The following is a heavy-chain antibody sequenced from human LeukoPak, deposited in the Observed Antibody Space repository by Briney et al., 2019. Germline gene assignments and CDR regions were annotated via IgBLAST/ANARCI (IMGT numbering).Heavy chain of an antibody. V-gene: IGHV5-51*01. D-gene: IGHD2-8*01. CDR1: GYSFTSYW. CDR2: IYPGDFDT. CDR3: TRDVHYYMDV. J-gene: IGHJ6*03. Sequence: GESLKISCKGSGYSFTSYWIGWVRQMPGKGLEWMGIIYPGDFDTRYSPSFQGQVTISADKSISTAYLQWSSLKASDTAIYYCTRDVHYYMDVWGKGTTVTISS.